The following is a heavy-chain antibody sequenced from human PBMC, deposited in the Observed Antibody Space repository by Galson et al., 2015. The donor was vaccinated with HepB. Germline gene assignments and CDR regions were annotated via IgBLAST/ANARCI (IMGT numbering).Heavy chain of an antibody. Sequence: SLRLSCAASGFTFDDYAMHWVRQAPGKGLEWVSGISWNSGSIGYADSVKGRFTISRDNAKNSLYLQMNSLRAEDTALYYCAKEGDSRPHYYGMDVWGQGTTVTVSS. V-gene: IGHV3-9*01. CDR2: ISWNSGSI. J-gene: IGHJ6*02. CDR1: GFTFDDYA. D-gene: IGHD2-21*02. CDR3: AKEGDSRPHYYGMDV.